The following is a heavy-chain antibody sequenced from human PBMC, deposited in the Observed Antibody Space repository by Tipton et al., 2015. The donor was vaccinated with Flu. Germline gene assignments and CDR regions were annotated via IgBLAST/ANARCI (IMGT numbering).Heavy chain of an antibody. V-gene: IGHV3-23*01. Sequence: LRLSCTASGFTFSNYAMTWVRQAPGKGLEWVSTISGSADNAYYTDSVKGRLSVSRDNSKNTLYLQMNSLKVEDTAVYYCAKGRIVTGTTRAGFDSWGQGTVVTVSS. CDR3: AKGRIVTGTTRAGFDS. D-gene: IGHD1-7*01. J-gene: IGHJ4*02. CDR1: GFTFSNYA. CDR2: ISGSADNA.